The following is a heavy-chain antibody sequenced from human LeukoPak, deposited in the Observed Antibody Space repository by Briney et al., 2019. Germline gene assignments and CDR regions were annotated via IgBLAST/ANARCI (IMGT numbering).Heavy chain of an antibody. V-gene: IGHV3-73*01. CDR1: GFTFSGYA. D-gene: IGHD2-21*02. CDR3: TIVEYCGGDCYP. J-gene: IGHJ5*02. Sequence: GGSLRLSCAASGFTFSGYAMNWVRQAPGKGLEWVGRIRSKAHSYATAYAASVKGRFTISRDDSKNTAYLQMNSLKTEDTAVYYCTIVEYCGGDCYPWGQGTLVTVSS. CDR2: IRSKAHSYAT.